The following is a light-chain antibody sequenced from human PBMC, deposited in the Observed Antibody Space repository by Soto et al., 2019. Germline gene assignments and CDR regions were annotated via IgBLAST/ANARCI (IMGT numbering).Light chain of an antibody. CDR1: SSNIGNNY. Sequence: QSLLTQPPSVSAAPGQTVTISCSGSSSNIGNNYVSWYQQFPGTAPKLLIYENSKRPSGIPDRISGSKSGTSATLGITGLQTGDEADYYCATWDSSLSGGVFGGGTKVTVL. CDR3: ATWDSSLSGGV. V-gene: IGLV1-51*02. J-gene: IGLJ3*02. CDR2: ENS.